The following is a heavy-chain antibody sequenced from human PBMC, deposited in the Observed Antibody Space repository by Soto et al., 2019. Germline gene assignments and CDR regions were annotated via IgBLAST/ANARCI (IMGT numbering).Heavy chain of an antibody. CDR3: ARTRRDGYNYRY. CDR2: ISAYNGNT. J-gene: IGHJ4*02. Sequence: ASVKVSCKASGYTFTNFGISWVRQAPGQGLEWMGWISAYNGNTNYAQKFQGRVTITTDTSTSTAYMELSSLRSEDTAVYYCARTRRDGYNYRYWGQGTLVTVSS. CDR1: GYTFTNFG. D-gene: IGHD5-12*01. V-gene: IGHV1-18*01.